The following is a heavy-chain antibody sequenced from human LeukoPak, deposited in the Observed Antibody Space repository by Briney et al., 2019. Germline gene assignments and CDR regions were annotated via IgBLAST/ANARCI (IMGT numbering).Heavy chain of an antibody. CDR3: ARDAGDYYDSSGPVPFDY. J-gene: IGHJ4*02. CDR1: GGSFSGYY. Sequence: SETLSLTCAVYGGSFSGYYWSWIRQPPGKGLEWIGEINHSGSTNYNPSLKSRVTISVDTSKNQFSLKLSSVTAADAAVYYCARDAGDYYDSSGPVPFDYWGQGTLVTVSS. D-gene: IGHD3-22*01. V-gene: IGHV4-34*01. CDR2: INHSGST.